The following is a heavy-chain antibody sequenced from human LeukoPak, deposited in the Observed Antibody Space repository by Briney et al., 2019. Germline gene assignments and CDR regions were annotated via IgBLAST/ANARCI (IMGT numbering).Heavy chain of an antibody. D-gene: IGHD6-19*01. J-gene: IGHJ1*01. CDR3: ARDPAGWYDGYFQH. V-gene: IGHV3-21*06. CDR1: GFTFSSYA. Sequence: PGGSLRLSCAASGFTFSSYAMNWVRQAPGKGLEWVSFISTSSSYIYYADSVKGRFTISRDNARNSLYLQMNSLRAEDTAVYYCARDPAGWYDGYFQHWGQGTLVTVSS. CDR2: ISTSSSYI.